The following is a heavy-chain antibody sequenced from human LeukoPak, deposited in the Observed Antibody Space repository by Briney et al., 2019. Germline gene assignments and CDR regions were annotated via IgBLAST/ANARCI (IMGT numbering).Heavy chain of an antibody. CDR2: ISSSGSTI. Sequence: PGGSLRLSCAASGFTFSDYYMSWIRQAPGKGLEWVSYISSSGSTIYYADSVKGRFTISRDNAKNSLYLQMNSLRAEDTAVYYCARDRREYYYDSSGYYYNDYWGQGTLVTVSS. V-gene: IGHV3-11*04. J-gene: IGHJ4*02. CDR1: GFTFSDYY. D-gene: IGHD3-22*01. CDR3: ARDRREYYYDSSGYYYNDY.